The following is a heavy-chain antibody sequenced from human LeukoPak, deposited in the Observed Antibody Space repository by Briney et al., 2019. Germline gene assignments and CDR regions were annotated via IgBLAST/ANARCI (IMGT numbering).Heavy chain of an antibody. CDR3: ARAITLSRSPAY. V-gene: IGHV3-74*01. J-gene: IGHJ4*02. D-gene: IGHD1-14*01. CDR1: GFAFSSLY. Sequence: GGSLRLSCAASGFAFSSLYMHWVRQAPGKGLVWVSRINIDGSSTTYADSVKGRFTISRDNTKNTLYLQMNSLGAEDTAVYYCARAITLSRSPAYWGQGALVTVSS. CDR2: INIDGSST.